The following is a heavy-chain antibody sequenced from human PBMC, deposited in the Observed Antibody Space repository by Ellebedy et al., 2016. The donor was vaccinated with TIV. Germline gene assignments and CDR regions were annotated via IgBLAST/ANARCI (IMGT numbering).Heavy chain of an antibody. CDR1: GFIFSDYY. V-gene: IGHV3-11*01. CDR2: ISSSGSSI. CDR3: ARRTYYFDY. J-gene: IGHJ4*02. Sequence: GESLKISCAASGFIFSDYYMSWIRQAPGKGLEWVSYISSSGSSIYYADSVKGRFTISRDNAKNSLYLQMNSLRAEDTAVYYCARRTYYFDYWGQGTLVTVSS.